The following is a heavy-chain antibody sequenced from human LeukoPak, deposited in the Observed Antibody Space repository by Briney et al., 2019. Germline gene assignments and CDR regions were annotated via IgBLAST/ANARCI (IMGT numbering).Heavy chain of an antibody. CDR1: GGTFSSYA. Sequence: SVKVSCKASGGTFSSYAISWVRQAPGQGLEWMGGISPIFGTANYAQKFQGRVTITTDESTSTAYMELSSLRSEDTAVYYCARGSSSWSRGIYYYYYIDVWGKGTTVTVSS. J-gene: IGHJ6*03. CDR3: ARGSSSWSRGIYYYYYIDV. D-gene: IGHD6-13*01. V-gene: IGHV1-69*05. CDR2: ISPIFGTA.